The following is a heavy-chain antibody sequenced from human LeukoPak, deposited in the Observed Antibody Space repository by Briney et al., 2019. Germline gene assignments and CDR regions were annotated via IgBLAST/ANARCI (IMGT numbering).Heavy chain of an antibody. CDR2: ISYDGSNK. CDR1: GFTFSSYA. J-gene: IGHJ4*02. V-gene: IGHV3-30-3*01. Sequence: GGSLRLSCAASGFTFSSYAMHWVRQAPGKGLEWLAVISYDGSNKYYADSVKGRFTISRDNSKNTLYLQMNSLRAEDTAVYYCAGFDYWGQGTLVTVSS. CDR3: AGFDY.